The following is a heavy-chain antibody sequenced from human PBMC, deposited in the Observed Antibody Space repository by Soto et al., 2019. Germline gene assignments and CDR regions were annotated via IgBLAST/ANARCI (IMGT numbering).Heavy chain of an antibody. CDR1: GDSISSVDYF. V-gene: IGHV4-30-4*01. CDR2: IYKSATT. Sequence: SETLSLTCSVSGDSISSVDYFWAWIRQPPGQALEYIGYIYKSATTYYNPSFESRVAISLDTSKSQLSLNVTSVTAADTAVYFCARGRYCLTGRCFPNWFDSWGQGTLVTVSS. J-gene: IGHJ5*01. CDR3: ARGRYCLTGRCFPNWFDS. D-gene: IGHD2-15*01.